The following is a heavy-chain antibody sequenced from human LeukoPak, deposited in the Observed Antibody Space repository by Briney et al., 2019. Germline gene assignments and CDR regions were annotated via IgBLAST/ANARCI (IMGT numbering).Heavy chain of an antibody. Sequence: GGSLRLSCAASGFTFNNYAMYWVRQVPGKGLEWVSGINWNSGSTVYADSVKGRFTISRDNAKNSLYLQMNSLRAEDTALYYCAKSRMATIIRGYFDYWGQGTLVTVSS. J-gene: IGHJ4*02. CDR3: AKSRMATIIRGYFDY. D-gene: IGHD5-24*01. V-gene: IGHV3-9*01. CDR2: INWNSGST. CDR1: GFTFNNYA.